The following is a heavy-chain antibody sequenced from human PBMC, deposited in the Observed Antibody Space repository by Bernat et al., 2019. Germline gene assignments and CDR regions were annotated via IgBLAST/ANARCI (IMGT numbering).Heavy chain of an antibody. D-gene: IGHD2-2*01. CDR3: TTDRVRGSSWPYFDY. CDR2: IKNKIDGGTT. V-gene: IGHV3-15*01. Sequence: EVQLVESGGGLVKPGGCQRLSCVASGFTFSNAWMSWVRQAPGKGLEWVGRIKNKIDGGTTDYAAPVKGRFTISSDDSKNTLYLQLNSLEIEDTAVYYCTTDRVRGSSWPYFDYWGQGTLVTVSS. CDR1: GFTFSNAW. J-gene: IGHJ4*02.